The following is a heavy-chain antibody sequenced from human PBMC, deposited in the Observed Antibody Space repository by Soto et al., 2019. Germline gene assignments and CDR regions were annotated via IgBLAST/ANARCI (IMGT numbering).Heavy chain of an antibody. CDR3: ARAAHYSSPFRWFDP. J-gene: IGHJ5*02. D-gene: IGHD6-13*01. CDR1: SGSISSGGYY. V-gene: IGHV4-31*03. CDR2: IYYSGST. Sequence: SETLSLTCTVSSGSISSGGYYWSWIRQHPGKGLEWIGYIYYSGSTYYNPSLKSRVTISVDTSKNQFSLKLSSVTAADTAVYYCARAAHYSSPFRWFDPWGQGTLVTVSS.